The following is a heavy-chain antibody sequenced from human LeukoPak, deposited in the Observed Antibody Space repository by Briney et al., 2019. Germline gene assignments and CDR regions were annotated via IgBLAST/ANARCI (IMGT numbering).Heavy chain of an antibody. Sequence: SETLSLTCAVYGGSFSGYYWRWIRQPPGKGLEWIGEINHSGSTNYNPSLKSRVTISVDTSKNQFSLKLSSVTAADTAVYYCARGAGPHYYYYYMDVWGKGTTVTVSS. CDR3: ARGAGPHYYYYYMDV. V-gene: IGHV4-34*01. CDR1: GGSFSGYY. CDR2: INHSGST. J-gene: IGHJ6*03.